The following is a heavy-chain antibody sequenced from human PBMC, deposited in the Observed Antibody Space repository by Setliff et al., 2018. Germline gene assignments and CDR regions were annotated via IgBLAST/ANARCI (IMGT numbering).Heavy chain of an antibody. Sequence: PGGSLRLSCAASGFTFSSYWMSWVRQAPGKGLEWVGFIRSKAYGGTTEYAASVKGRFTISRDDSKSIAYLQMNSLKTEDTAVYYCTNSYSSGNYWGQGTLVTVSS. V-gene: IGHV3-49*04. CDR1: GFTFSSYW. CDR3: TNSYSSGNY. CDR2: IRSKAYGGTT. J-gene: IGHJ4*02. D-gene: IGHD6-19*01.